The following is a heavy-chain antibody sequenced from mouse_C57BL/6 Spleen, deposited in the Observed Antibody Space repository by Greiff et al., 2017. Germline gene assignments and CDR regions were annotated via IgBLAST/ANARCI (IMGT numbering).Heavy chain of an antibody. CDR1: GFTFSSYG. J-gene: IGHJ4*01. V-gene: IGHV5-6*01. Sequence: EVHLVESGGDLVKPGGSLKLSCAASGFTFSSYGMSWVRQTPDKRLAWVATISSGGSYTYYPHSVKGRFTISRDNAKNTLYLQMSSLKTENTASYYCSRHEDLRLPAMDYWGQGTSVTVSS. CDR3: SRHEDLRLPAMDY. D-gene: IGHD3-2*02. CDR2: ISSGGSYT.